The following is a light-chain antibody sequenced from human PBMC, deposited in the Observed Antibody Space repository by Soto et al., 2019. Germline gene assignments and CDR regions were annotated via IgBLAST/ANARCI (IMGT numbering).Light chain of an antibody. J-gene: IGLJ2*01. Sequence: SYELTQSPSVSVSPGQTARLTCSGDALTKQYAHWYQQRPGQAPVLVIYKDTERPSGIPERFSGSTSGTTVTLTISGVQAEDEADYYCQSENRSGVYPVFGAGTKLTVL. V-gene: IGLV3-25*02. CDR1: ALTKQY. CDR2: KDT. CDR3: QSENRSGVYPV.